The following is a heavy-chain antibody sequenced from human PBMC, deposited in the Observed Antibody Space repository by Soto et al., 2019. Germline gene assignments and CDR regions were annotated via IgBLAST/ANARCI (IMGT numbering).Heavy chain of an antibody. J-gene: IGHJ6*02. CDR2: IYHSGSS. Sequence: TLSLTCAVSGGSISRGGYSWTWIRQSPGRGLEWIGYIYHSGSSYYNPSLKSRVTISVDRSKNQFSLKLSSVTAAYTSVYYCARAHYGDYGYGMDVWGQGTTVTV. CDR1: GGSISRGGYS. V-gene: IGHV4-30-2*06. CDR3: ARAHYGDYGYGMDV. D-gene: IGHD4-17*01.